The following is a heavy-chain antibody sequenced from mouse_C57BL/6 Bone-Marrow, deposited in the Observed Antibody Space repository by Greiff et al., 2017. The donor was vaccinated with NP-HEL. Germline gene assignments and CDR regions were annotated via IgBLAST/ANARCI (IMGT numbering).Heavy chain of an antibody. CDR3: ESIYDGYYDAWFAY. V-gene: IGHV5-4*01. J-gene: IGHJ3*01. CDR1: GFTFSSYA. Sequence: EVQVVESGGGLVKPGGSLKLSCAASGFTFSSYAMSWVRQTPEKRLEWVATISDGGSYTYYPDNVKGRFTISRDNAKNNLYLQMSHLKSEDTAMYYCESIYDGYYDAWFAYWGQGTLVTVSA. CDR2: ISDGGSYT. D-gene: IGHD2-3*01.